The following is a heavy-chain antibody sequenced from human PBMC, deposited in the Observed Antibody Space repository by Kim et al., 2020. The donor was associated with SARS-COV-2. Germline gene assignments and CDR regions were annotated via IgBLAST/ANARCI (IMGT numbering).Heavy chain of an antibody. D-gene: IGHD3-3*01. J-gene: IGHJ4*02. V-gene: IGHV4-30-2*04. CDR3: ARTTYYDFWSGYPWSFDY. Sequence: SRVTISVDTSKNQFSLKLSSVTAADTAVYYCARTTYYDFWSGYPWSFDYWGQGTLVTVSS.